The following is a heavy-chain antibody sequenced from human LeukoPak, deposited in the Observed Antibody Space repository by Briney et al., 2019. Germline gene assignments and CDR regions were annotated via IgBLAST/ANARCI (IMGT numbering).Heavy chain of an antibody. Sequence: GGSLRLSCAASGFTFSRYSMNWVREAPGKGLEWVSYISSSSSTISYADSVKGRFTISRDNAKNSLYLQMNSLRDEDTAVYYCASTMTGTSRPSSDYWGQGTLVTVSS. J-gene: IGHJ4*02. D-gene: IGHD1-14*01. CDR3: ASTMTGTSRPSSDY. CDR1: GFTFSRYS. CDR2: ISSSSSTI. V-gene: IGHV3-48*02.